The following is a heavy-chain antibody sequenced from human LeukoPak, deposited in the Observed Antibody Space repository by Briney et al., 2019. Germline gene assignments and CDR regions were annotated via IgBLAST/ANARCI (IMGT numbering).Heavy chain of an antibody. CDR1: GFTFSSYS. CDR2: ISSSRSYI. CDR3: ARDQTGASDAFDI. D-gene: IGHD3-10*01. V-gene: IGHV3-21*01. J-gene: IGHJ3*02. Sequence: GGSLRLSCAASGFTFSSYSMNWVRQAPGKGLEWVSSISSSRSYIYYADSVKGRFTISRDNAKNSLYLQMNSLRAEDTAVYYCARDQTGASDAFDIWGQGTMVTVSS.